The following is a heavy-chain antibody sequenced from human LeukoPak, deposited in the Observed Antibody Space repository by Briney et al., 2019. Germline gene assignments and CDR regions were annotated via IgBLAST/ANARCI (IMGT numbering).Heavy chain of an antibody. CDR3: ARIRDRDYGGNPTLYDAFDM. D-gene: IGHD4-23*01. CDR1: GGSISSYY. Sequence: PSETLSLTCTVSGGSISSYYWSWIRQPAGKGLEWIGRIYTSGSTNYNPSLKSRVTMSVDISKNQLSLRLSSVTAADTAVYYCARIRDRDYGGNPTLYDAFDMWGQGIMVTVSS. V-gene: IGHV4-4*07. CDR2: IYTSGST. J-gene: IGHJ3*02.